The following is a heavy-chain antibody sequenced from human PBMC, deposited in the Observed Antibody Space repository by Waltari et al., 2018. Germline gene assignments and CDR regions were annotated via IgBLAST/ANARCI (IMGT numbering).Heavy chain of an antibody. J-gene: IGHJ4*02. CDR1: GFTFSNYA. CDR2: INGGGVNT. CDR3: AKHPTVGNFDY. D-gene: IGHD4-4*01. V-gene: IGHV3-23*01. Sequence: VQLLESGGGLVQPGGSLRLSCAASGFTFSNYAMSWVRQAPGKGLEGVSVINGGGVNTYYADSVKGRLTISRDNSKNTLYLQMNSLRAEDTAVYYCAKHPTVGNFDYWGQGTLVTVSP.